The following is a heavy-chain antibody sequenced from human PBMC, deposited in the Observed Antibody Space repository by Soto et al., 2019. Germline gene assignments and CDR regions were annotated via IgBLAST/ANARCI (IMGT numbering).Heavy chain of an antibody. CDR1: GGSFSGYY. Sequence: SETLSLTCAVYGGSFSGYYWSWIRQPPGEGLEWIGEINHSGSTNYNPSLKSRVTISVDTSKNQFSLKLSSVTAADTAVYYCARGRRDYYGSGRLSMDVWGQGTTVTVSS. J-gene: IGHJ6*02. CDR2: INHSGST. CDR3: ARGRRDYYGSGRLSMDV. V-gene: IGHV4-34*01. D-gene: IGHD3-10*01.